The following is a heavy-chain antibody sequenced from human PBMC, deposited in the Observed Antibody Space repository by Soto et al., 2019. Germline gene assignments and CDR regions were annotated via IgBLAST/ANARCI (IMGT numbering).Heavy chain of an antibody. CDR2: IYHSGST. J-gene: IGHJ6*03. V-gene: IGHV4-4*02. Sequence: SETLSLTCAVSSGSISSSNWWSWVRQPPGKGLEWIGEIYHSGSTNYNPSLKSRVTISVDKSKNQFSLKLSSVTAADTAVYYCARVYGDYVDSYYYYYMDVWGKGTTVTVSS. D-gene: IGHD4-17*01. CDR1: SGSISSSNW. CDR3: ARVYGDYVDSYYYYYMDV.